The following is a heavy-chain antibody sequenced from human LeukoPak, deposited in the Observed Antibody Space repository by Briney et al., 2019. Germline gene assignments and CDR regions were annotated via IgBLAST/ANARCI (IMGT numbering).Heavy chain of an antibody. CDR1: GYTLTELS. V-gene: IGHV1-24*01. J-gene: IGHJ5*02. D-gene: IGHD1-26*01. CDR3: ATVSYRFNWFYP. CDR2: FDPEDGET. Sequence: ASVKVSCKVSGYTLTELSMHWVRQAPGKGLEWMGGFDPEDGETIYAQKFQGRVTMTEDTSTDTAYMELSSLRSEDTAVYFCATVSYRFNWFYPWGQGTLVTVSS.